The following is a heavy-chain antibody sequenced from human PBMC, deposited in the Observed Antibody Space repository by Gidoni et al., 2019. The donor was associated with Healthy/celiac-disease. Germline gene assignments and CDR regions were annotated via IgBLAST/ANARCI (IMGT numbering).Heavy chain of an antibody. J-gene: IGHJ4*02. V-gene: IGHV3-23*01. CDR2: ISGSGGST. CDR1: GFTFRSYA. CDR3: AKDRGIAAAGPQGV. D-gene: IGHD6-13*01. Sequence: EVQLLESGGGLVQPGGSLRLPCAASGFTFRSYAMSWVRQAPGKGLEWVSAISGSGGSTYYADSVKGRFTISRDNSKNTLYLQMNSLRAEDTAVYYCAKDRGIAAAGPQGVWGQGTLVTVSS.